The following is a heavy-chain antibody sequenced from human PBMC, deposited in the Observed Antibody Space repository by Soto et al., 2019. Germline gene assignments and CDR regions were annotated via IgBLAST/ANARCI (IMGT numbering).Heavy chain of an antibody. D-gene: IGHD6-13*01. Sequence: ESGGGLVKPGGSLRLSCAASGFIFSDYSMNWVRQAPGKGLEWFSSIIGSSTYMYYADSVKGRFTISRDNVKNSLYLQMNSLSAEDTAVYYCARHSSWDYWGQGTLVTVSS. J-gene: IGHJ4*02. CDR2: IIGSSTYM. V-gene: IGHV3-21*01. CDR1: GFIFSDYS. CDR3: ARHSSWDY.